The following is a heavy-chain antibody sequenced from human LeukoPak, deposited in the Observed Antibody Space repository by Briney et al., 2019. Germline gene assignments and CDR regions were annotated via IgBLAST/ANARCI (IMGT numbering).Heavy chain of an antibody. Sequence: GGSLRLSCAASGFTFSSYGMHWVRQAPGKGLEWVAVISYDGSNKYYADSVKGRFTISRDNSKNTLYLQMNGLRAEDTAVYYCAKLGSNGWPFDYWGQGTLVTVSS. CDR3: AKLGSNGWPFDY. CDR2: ISYDGSNK. V-gene: IGHV3-30*18. CDR1: GFTFSSYG. J-gene: IGHJ4*02. D-gene: IGHD6-19*01.